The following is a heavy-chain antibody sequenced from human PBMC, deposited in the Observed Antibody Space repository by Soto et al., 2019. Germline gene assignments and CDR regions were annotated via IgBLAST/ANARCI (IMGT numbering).Heavy chain of an antibody. V-gene: IGHV4-61*01. CDR1: GGSISSGPYY. D-gene: IGHD2-8*01. J-gene: IGHJ4*02. CDR3: ARRYAGNFDY. Sequence: SETLSLTCTVSGGSISSGPYYWSWIRQPPGKGLEWIGYIYYSGSTNYNPSLKSRVTISVDTSKNQFSLKLSSVTAADTAVYYCARRYAGNFDYWGQGTLVTVS. CDR2: IYYSGST.